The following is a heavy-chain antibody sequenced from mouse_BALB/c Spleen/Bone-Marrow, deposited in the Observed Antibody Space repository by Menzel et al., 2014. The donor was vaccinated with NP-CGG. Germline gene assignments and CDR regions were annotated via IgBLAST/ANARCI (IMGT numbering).Heavy chain of an antibody. J-gene: IGHJ4*01. CDR3: ARREISTGYAMDY. Sequence: QVQLKESGPGLVAPSQSLSITCTVSGFSLTSYGVHWVRQPPGKGLEWLGVIWAGGSTNYNSALMSRLSISKDNSKSQVFLEMNSLQTDDTAMYYCARREISTGYAMDYWGQGTSVTVSS. V-gene: IGHV2-9*02. CDR1: GFSLTSYG. D-gene: IGHD1-1*01. CDR2: IWAGGST.